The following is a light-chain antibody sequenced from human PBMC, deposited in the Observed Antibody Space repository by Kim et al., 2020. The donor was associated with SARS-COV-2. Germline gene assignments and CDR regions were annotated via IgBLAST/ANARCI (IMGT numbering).Light chain of an antibody. CDR2: GAS. V-gene: IGKV3-15*01. J-gene: IGKJ4*01. Sequence: SPGERATLSCRASQSVGSNFAWYQQKPGQVPRLLIYGASTRATGIPARFSGSGSGTEFSLTISSLQSEDFAVYYCQQYNNWPPLTFGGGTKVDIK. CDR1: QSVGSN. CDR3: QQYNNWPPLT.